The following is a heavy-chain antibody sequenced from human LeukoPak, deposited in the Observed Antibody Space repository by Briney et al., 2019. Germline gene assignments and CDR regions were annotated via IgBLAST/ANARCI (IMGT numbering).Heavy chain of an antibody. D-gene: IGHD7-27*01. CDR1: GFTFNTYT. Sequence: PGGSLRLSCAASGFTFNTYTMAWVRQAPGKGLEWVSSISRSSSYIYYSDSVKGRFTMSRDNAKNSLYLQMNSLRAEDTAVYYCARGTLGLNPGIFEEWGQGTLVTVSS. J-gene: IGHJ4*02. V-gene: IGHV3-21*01. CDR2: ISRSSSYI. CDR3: ARGTLGLNPGIFEE.